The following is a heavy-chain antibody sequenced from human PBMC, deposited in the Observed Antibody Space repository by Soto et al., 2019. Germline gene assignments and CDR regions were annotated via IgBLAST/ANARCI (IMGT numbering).Heavy chain of an antibody. J-gene: IGHJ3*02. CDR1: GFTFSSYA. CDR3: ASYGDYDDAFDI. Sequence: LSCAASGFTFSSYAMHWVRQAPGKGLEWVAVISYDGSNKYYADSVKGRFTISRDNSKNTLYLQMNSLRAEDTAVYYCASYGDYDDAFDIWGQGTMVTVSS. CDR2: ISYDGSNK. V-gene: IGHV3-30*04. D-gene: IGHD4-17*01.